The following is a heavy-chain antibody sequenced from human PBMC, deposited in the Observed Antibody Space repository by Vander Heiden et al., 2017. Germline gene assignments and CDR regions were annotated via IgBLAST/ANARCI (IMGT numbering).Heavy chain of an antibody. D-gene: IGHD5-18*01. CDR1: GRTFSSYA. Sequence: QVHLVQSGAEVKKPGSSVKVSCKASGRTFSSYAISWVRQAPGQGLEWMGGIIPIFGTANYAQKFQGRVTITADESTSTAYMELSSLRSEDTAVYYCAGRSSRGYSYGSNFDYWGQGTLVTVSS. J-gene: IGHJ4*02. CDR3: AGRSSRGYSYGSNFDY. V-gene: IGHV1-69*01. CDR2: IIPIFGTA.